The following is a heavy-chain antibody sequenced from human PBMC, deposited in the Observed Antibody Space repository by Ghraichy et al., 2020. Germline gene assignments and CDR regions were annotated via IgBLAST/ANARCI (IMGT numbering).Heavy chain of an antibody. CDR1: GGSFSGYY. V-gene: IGHV4-34*01. CDR3: ARGPYYYDSSGYYRVLYYFDY. J-gene: IGHJ4*02. Sequence: SETLSLTCAVYGGSFSGYYWSWIRQPPRKGLEWIGEINHSGSTNYNPSLKSRVTISVDTSKNQFSLKLSSVTAADTAVYYCARGPYYYDSSGYYRVLYYFDYWGQGTLVTVSS. D-gene: IGHD3-22*01. CDR2: INHSGST.